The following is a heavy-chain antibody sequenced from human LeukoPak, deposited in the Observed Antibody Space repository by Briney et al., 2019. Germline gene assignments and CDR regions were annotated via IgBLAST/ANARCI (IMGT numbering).Heavy chain of an antibody. D-gene: IGHD2/OR15-2a*01. CDR3: ARGRYDLLYYFDY. CDR1: GYTFTSYD. J-gene: IGHJ4*02. CDR2: MNPNSGNT. Sequence: ASVKVSCKASGYTFTSYDINWVRQATGQGLEWMGWMNPNSGNTGYAQKFQGRVTITRNTSISTAYMELSSLRSEDTAVYYCARGRYDLLYYFDYWGQGTLVTVSS. V-gene: IGHV1-8*03.